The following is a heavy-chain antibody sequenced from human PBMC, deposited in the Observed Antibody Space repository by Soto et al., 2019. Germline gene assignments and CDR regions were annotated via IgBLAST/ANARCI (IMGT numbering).Heavy chain of an antibody. D-gene: IGHD6-19*01. CDR1: GFTVSSKY. CDR2: ISGSGGST. CDR3: AKGYSSGPYYYMDV. Sequence: GGSLRLSCAASGFTVSSKYMSWVRQAPGKGLEWVSAISGSGGSTYYADSVKGRFTISRDNSKNTLYLQMNSLRAEDTAVYYCAKGYSSGPYYYMDVWGKGTTVTVSS. J-gene: IGHJ6*03. V-gene: IGHV3-23*01.